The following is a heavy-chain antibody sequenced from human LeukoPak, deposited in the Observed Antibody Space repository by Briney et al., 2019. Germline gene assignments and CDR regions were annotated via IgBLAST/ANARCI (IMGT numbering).Heavy chain of an antibody. CDR3: ARGHASGWTRDAFDL. D-gene: IGHD6-19*01. J-gene: IGHJ3*01. CDR1: GFTVSSNY. CDR2: VNEDGSRT. Sequence: PGGSLRLSCAASGFTVSSNYMSWVRQAPGQGLMWVSHVNEDGSRTTYADSVKGRFTVSRDNARNTLYLQMNSLGVDDTAVYYCARGHASGWTRDAFDLWGQGTMLTVSS. V-gene: IGHV3-74*01.